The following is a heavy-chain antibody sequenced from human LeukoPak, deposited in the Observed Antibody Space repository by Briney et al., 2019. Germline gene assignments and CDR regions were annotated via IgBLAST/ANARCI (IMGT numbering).Heavy chain of an antibody. J-gene: IGHJ4*02. CDR2: ISGSGRST. V-gene: IGHV3-23*01. CDR3: AKSVVNSGTYIPFDY. Sequence: GGSLRLSCAASGFTFSSYAMSWVRQAPGKGLEWVSAISGSGRSTYYADSVKGRFTISRDKSTNTVYLQMSSLRAEDTAFYYCAKSVVNSGTYIPFDYWGQGTLVTVSS. D-gene: IGHD1-26*01. CDR1: GFTFSSYA.